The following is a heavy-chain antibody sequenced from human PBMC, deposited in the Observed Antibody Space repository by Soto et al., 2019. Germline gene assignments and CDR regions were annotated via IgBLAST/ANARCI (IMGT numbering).Heavy chain of an antibody. D-gene: IGHD6-13*01. J-gene: IGHJ4*02. CDR3: AKDLGPPGIGNCFDY. CDR1: GFTFSSYA. Sequence: GGSLRLSCAASGFTFSSYAMSWVRQAPGKGLEWVSAISGSGGSTYYADSVKGRFTISRDNSKNTLYLQMNSLRAEDTAVYYCAKDLGPPGIGNCFDYWGQGTLVTVSS. V-gene: IGHV3-23*01. CDR2: ISGSGGST.